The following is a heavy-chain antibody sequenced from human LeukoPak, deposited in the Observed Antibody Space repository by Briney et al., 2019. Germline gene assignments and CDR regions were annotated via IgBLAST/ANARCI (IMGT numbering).Heavy chain of an antibody. CDR2: MYNSGST. Sequence: SETLSLTCTVSGGSISTYYWSWIRQPPGKGLEWIGYMYNSGSTNYNPSLKSRVTISVDTSKNQFSLKLSSVTAADTAVYYCARGFYGSGSYYNWGQGTLVTVSS. CDR1: GGSISTYY. J-gene: IGHJ4*02. D-gene: IGHD3-10*01. CDR3: ARGFYGSGSYYN. V-gene: IGHV4-59*12.